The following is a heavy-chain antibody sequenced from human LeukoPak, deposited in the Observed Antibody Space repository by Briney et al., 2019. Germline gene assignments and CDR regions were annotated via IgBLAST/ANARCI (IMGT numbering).Heavy chain of an antibody. V-gene: IGHV3-23*01. CDR2: IGGGGDNT. Sequence: GSLRLSCAASGFTLSSYAMTWVGQAPGKGLEWVSAIGGGGDNTYYADSVKGRFTISRDNSKSTLYLQMDSLRAEDTAVYYCGKGVGGARYFDYWGQGALVTVSS. J-gene: IGHJ4*02. D-gene: IGHD1-26*01. CDR1: GFTLSSYA. CDR3: GKGVGGARYFDY.